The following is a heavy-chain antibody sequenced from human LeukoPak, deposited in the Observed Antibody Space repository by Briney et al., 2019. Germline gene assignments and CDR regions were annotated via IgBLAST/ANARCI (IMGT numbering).Heavy chain of an antibody. J-gene: IGHJ5*02. Sequence: GESLKISCKGSGYRFTKYWIGWVRQMPGKGLEWMGIIYPGDSDTRYSPSFQGQVTISADKSISTAYLQWSSLKASDTAMYYCARHSRRRPRPIFLHKSITHNWFDPWGQGTLVTVSS. D-gene: IGHD3-10*01. CDR1: GYRFTKYW. CDR2: IYPGDSDT. V-gene: IGHV5-51*01. CDR3: ARHSRRRPRPIFLHKSITHNWFDP.